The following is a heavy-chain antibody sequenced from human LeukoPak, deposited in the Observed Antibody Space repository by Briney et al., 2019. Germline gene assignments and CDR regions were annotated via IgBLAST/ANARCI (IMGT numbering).Heavy chain of an antibody. CDR1: GGSISSYY. J-gene: IGHJ4*02. V-gene: IGHV4-4*07. D-gene: IGHD1-26*01. CDR3: ARGLSGSSRRLFDY. CDR2: IYTSGST. Sequence: SETLSLTCTVSGGSISSYYWSWIRQPAGKGLEWIGRIYTSGSTNYNPSLKSRVTMSVDTSKNQFSLKLSSVTAADTAVYYCARGLSGSSRRLFDYWGQGTLVTVSS.